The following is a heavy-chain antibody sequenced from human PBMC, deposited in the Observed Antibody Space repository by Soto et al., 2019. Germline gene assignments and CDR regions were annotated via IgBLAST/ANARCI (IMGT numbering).Heavy chain of an antibody. CDR2: IYTSRST. Sequence: SETLSLTCTVSGGSISRCYGIWIRQPPGKGLEWIGYIYTSRSTNYTPSLRSRLPISLDTPKNQCSLKLNSVTAADTAVYYCARAYSPPRAVTSHYWGQGTLVTVSS. J-gene: IGHJ4*02. CDR1: GGSISRCY. D-gene: IGHD4-4*01. V-gene: IGHV4-59*01. CDR3: ARAYSPPRAVTSHY.